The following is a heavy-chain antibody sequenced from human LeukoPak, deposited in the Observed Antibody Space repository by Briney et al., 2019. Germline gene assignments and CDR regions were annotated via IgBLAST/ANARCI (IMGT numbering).Heavy chain of an antibody. V-gene: IGHV1-8*01. J-gene: IGHJ6*02. CDR2: MNPNSGNT. CDR1: GYTFTSYD. D-gene: IGHD3-3*01. Sequence: ASVKVSCKASGYTFTSYDINWVRQATGQGLEWMGWMNPNSGNTGYAQKFQGRVTMTRNTSISTAYMELSSLRSEDTAVYYCARGSGYDFWSGRYYYGTDVWGQGTTVTVSS. CDR3: ARGSGYDFWSGRYYYGTDV.